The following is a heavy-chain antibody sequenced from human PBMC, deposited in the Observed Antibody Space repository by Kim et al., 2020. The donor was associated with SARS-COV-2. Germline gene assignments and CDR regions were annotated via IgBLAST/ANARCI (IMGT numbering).Heavy chain of an antibody. D-gene: IGHD6-13*01. CDR3: AREQIAAAGISPLQH. Sequence: ASVKVSCKASGYTFTSYYMHWVRQAPGQGLEWMGIINPSGGSTSYAQKFQGRVTMTRDTSTSTVYMELSSLRSEDTAVYYCAREQIAAAGISPLQHWGQGTLVTVSS. V-gene: IGHV1-46*01. CDR2: INPSGGST. CDR1: GYTFTSYY. J-gene: IGHJ1*01.